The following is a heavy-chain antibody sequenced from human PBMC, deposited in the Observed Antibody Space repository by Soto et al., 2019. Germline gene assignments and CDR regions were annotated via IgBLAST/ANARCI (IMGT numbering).Heavy chain of an antibody. CDR3: ETELRNPAHGNWFDP. CDR1: GYTLTELS. J-gene: IGHJ5*02. CDR2: FDPEDGET. Sequence: ASVKVSCKVSGYTLTELSMHWVRQAPGKGLEWMGGFDPEDGETIYAQKFQGRVTMTEDTSTDTAYMELSSLRSEDTAVYYCETELRNPAHGNWFDPWGQGTLVTVSS. V-gene: IGHV1-24*01.